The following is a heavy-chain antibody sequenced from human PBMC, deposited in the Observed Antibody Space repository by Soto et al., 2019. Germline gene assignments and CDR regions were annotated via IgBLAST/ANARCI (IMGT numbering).Heavy chain of an antibody. CDR1: GGSISSYY. Sequence: SETLSLTCTVSGGSISSYYWSWIRQPPGKGLEWIGYIYYSGSTNYNPSLKSRVTISVDTSKNQFSLKLSSVTAADTAVYYCARADYYGSGSQPYFDYWGQGTLVTVSS. CDR2: IYYSGST. V-gene: IGHV4-59*01. CDR3: ARADYYGSGSQPYFDY. D-gene: IGHD3-10*01. J-gene: IGHJ4*02.